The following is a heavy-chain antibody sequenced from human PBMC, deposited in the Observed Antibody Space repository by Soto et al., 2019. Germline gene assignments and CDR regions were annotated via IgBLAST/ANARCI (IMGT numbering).Heavy chain of an antibody. CDR3: ARGGRIVVVPAAIQKRNNWFDP. CDR1: GYTFTGYY. J-gene: IGHJ5*02. CDR2: INPNSGGT. D-gene: IGHD2-2*02. V-gene: IGHV1-2*04. Sequence: ASVKVSCKASGYTFTGYYMHWVRQAPGQGLEWMGWINPNSGGTNYAQKFQGWVTMTRDTSISTAYMELSRLRSDDTAVYYCARGGRIVVVPAAIQKRNNWFDPWGQGTMVTVYS.